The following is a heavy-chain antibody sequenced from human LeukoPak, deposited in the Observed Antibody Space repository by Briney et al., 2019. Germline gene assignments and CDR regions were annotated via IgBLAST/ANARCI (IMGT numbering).Heavy chain of an antibody. D-gene: IGHD6-13*01. CDR3: AREDGYSSSWYSDY. Sequence: PGGSLRLSCAASGFTFSSYWMSWVRQAPGKGLEWVATINQDGSQKYYVDSVKGRFTISRDNAKNSLYLQMNSLRAEDTAVYYCAREDGYSSSWYSDYWGQGTLVTVSS. CDR1: GFTFSSYW. J-gene: IGHJ4*02. V-gene: IGHV3-7*05. CDR2: INQDGSQK.